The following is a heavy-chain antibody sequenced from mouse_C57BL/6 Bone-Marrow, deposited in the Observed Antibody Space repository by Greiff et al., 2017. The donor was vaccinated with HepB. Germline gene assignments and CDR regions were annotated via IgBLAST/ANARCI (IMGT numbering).Heavy chain of an antibody. CDR2: IYPRSGNT. CDR1: GYTFTSYG. D-gene: IGHD4-1*01. J-gene: IGHJ2*01. Sequence: QVQLQQSGAELARPGASVKLSCKASGYTFTSYGISWVKQRTGQGLEWIGEIYPRSGNTYYYEKFKGKATLTADKSSSTAYMELRSLTAEAAAVYFCARVNWDYFDYWGQGTTLTVSS. CDR3: ARVNWDYFDY. V-gene: IGHV1-81*01.